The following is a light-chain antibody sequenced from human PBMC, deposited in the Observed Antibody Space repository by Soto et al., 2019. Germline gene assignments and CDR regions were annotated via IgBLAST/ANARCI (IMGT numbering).Light chain of an antibody. J-gene: IGKJ3*01. Sequence: DIVMTQSPDSLAVSLGERATINCRSSQSVLSPSNNNNYLAWYQQKPGQPPKLLIYWASTRESGVPDRFSGSGSGTDFTLTISSLQAEDVEVYYCQQYFDSPLTFGPGTKVDIK. CDR1: QSVLSPSNNNNY. CDR2: WAS. CDR3: QQYFDSPLT. V-gene: IGKV4-1*01.